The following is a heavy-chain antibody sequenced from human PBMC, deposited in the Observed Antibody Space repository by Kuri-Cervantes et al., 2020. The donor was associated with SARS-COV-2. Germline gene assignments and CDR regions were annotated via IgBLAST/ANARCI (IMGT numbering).Heavy chain of an antibody. Sequence: GESLKISCAASGFNFSSTDMHWVRQAPGKGLEWVAVISHDGKNKKCIASGKGRFTISRDNSQNTLYLHMKSLRSEDTAMYYCAKDRVGVKDFWGQGTLVTVSS. D-gene: IGHD2-21*01. CDR2: ISHDGKNK. CDR1: GFNFSSTD. CDR3: AKDRVGVKDF. V-gene: IGHV3-30*18. J-gene: IGHJ4*02.